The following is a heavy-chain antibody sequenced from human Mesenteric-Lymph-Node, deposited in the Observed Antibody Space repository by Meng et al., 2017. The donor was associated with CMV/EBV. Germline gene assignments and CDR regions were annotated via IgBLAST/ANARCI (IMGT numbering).Heavy chain of an antibody. V-gene: IGHV1-3*01. CDR1: IFTNYA. J-gene: IGHJ5*02. CDR2: INAGNGNT. Sequence: IFTNYAIHWVRQAPGQRLEWVGWINAGNGNTKYSPKFQDRVSITRDTSATTTYMDLSSLRSEDTANYYCARSGAVGYYHDTTAYEFDPWGQGTLVTVSS. CDR3: ARSGAVGYYHDTTAYEFDP. D-gene: IGHD3-22*01.